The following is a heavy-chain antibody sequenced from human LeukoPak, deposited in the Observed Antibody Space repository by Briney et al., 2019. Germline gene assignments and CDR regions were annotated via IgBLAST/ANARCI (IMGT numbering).Heavy chain of an antibody. J-gene: IGHJ6*04. V-gene: IGHV1-8*01. CDR1: GFTFTSYN. D-gene: IGHD2-15*01. CDR3: ARGCGGSRYGAMDV. CDR2: MNPNTGNT. Sequence: ASVKVSCKASGFTFTSYNLNWVRQATGQGLEWMGWMNPNTGNTGYAQKFQGRVTMTRDTSITTAYMELSSLESEDTAVYYCARGCGGSRYGAMDVWGKGTTVTVSS.